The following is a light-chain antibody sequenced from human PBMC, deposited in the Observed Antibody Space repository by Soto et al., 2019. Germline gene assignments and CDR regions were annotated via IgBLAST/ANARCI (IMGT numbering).Light chain of an antibody. CDR2: AAS. CDR1: QGISSY. V-gene: IGKV1-9*01. Sequence: DIPLTQSPSFLSASVGDRVTITCRASQGISSYLAWYQQKPGKAPKLLIYAASTLQSGVPSRFSGSGSGTEFTLTISSLQPEDFATYYCQQLNSYSVTFGQGTKVEIK. J-gene: IGKJ1*01. CDR3: QQLNSYSVT.